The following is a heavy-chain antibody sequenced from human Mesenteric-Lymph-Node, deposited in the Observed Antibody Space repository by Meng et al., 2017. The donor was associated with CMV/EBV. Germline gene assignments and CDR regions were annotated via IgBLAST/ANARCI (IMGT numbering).Heavy chain of an antibody. CDR2: IYSSGNT. Sequence: SETLSLTCTVSGDSISGYSYFWGWIRQPPGKGLEWIGLIYSSGNTFYSPSLKSRVTMSVDTAKNEFALKLTSVTAADTAVYYCARGISAGADWGARPLWGRGTLVTVSS. D-gene: IGHD3/OR15-3a*01. CDR1: GDSISGYSYF. CDR3: ARGISAGADWGARPL. V-gene: IGHV4-39*01. J-gene: IGHJ4*02.